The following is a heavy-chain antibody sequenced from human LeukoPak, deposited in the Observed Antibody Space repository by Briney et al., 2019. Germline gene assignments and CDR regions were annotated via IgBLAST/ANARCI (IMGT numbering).Heavy chain of an antibody. V-gene: IGHV4-61*02. CDR1: GGSISSGDYY. CDR2: IYTSGST. Sequence: SETLSLTCTVSGGSISSGDYYWSWIRQPPGKGLEWIGRIYTSGSTNYNPSLKSRVTMSVGTSKNQFSLKLSSVTAADTAVYYCARDRELHYWGQGTLVTVSS. CDR3: ARDRELHY. D-gene: IGHD1-26*01. J-gene: IGHJ4*02.